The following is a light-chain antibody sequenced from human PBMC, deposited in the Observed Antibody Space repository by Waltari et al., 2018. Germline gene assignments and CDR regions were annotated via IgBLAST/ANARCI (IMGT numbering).Light chain of an antibody. J-gene: IGLJ3*02. V-gene: IGLV2-18*02. CDR1: SNYVGSYNR. CDR2: EVS. Sequence: QSALTQPPAVSGSPGQSVTISCTGTSNYVGSYNRVSWYQQPPAPPPQLMIYEVSNRPSGVPDRFAGSKSGNTASLTISGLQPEDEADYYCNSFTTSTTWVFGGGTRVTVL. CDR3: NSFTTSTTWV.